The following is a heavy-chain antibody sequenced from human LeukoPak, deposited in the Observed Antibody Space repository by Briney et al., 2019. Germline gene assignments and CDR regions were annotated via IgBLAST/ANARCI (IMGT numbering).Heavy chain of an antibody. V-gene: IGHV3-33*01. CDR1: GFTFSSYG. Sequence: PGGSLRLSCAASGFTFSSYGMHWVRLAPGKGLEWVAVIWYDGSNKYYADSVKGRFTISRDNSKNTLYLQMNSLRAEDTAVYYCARESGSSWYLDYWGQGTLVTVSS. CDR2: IWYDGSNK. D-gene: IGHD6-13*01. CDR3: ARESGSSWYLDY. J-gene: IGHJ4*02.